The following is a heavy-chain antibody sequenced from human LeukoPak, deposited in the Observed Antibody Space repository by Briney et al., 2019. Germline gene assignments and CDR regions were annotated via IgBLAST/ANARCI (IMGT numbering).Heavy chain of an antibody. CDR1: GFTFSSYS. CDR3: ARERYYDFWSGYHNPTAPDAFDI. Sequence: GGSLRLSCAASGFTFSSYSMNWVRQAPGKGLEWVSSISSSSSYIYYADSVKGRFTISRDNAKNSLYLQMNSLRAEDTAVYYCARERYYDFWSGYHNPTAPDAFDIWGQGTMVTVSS. CDR2: ISSSSSYI. D-gene: IGHD3-3*01. J-gene: IGHJ3*02. V-gene: IGHV3-21*01.